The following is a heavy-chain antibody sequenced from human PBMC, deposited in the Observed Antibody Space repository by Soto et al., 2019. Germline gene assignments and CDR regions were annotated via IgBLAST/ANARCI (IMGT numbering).Heavy chain of an antibody. Sequence: EVQLVESGGGLVKPGGSLRLSCAASGFTFSSYSMNWVRQAPGKGLEWVSSISSSSSYIYYADSVKGRFTISRDNAKNSLYLQMNSLRAEDTAVYYCARVGADCSSTSCYEAPVGDYYYYGMDVWGQGTTVTVSS. J-gene: IGHJ6*02. CDR2: ISSSSSYI. CDR1: GFTFSSYS. D-gene: IGHD2-2*01. V-gene: IGHV3-21*01. CDR3: ARVGADCSSTSCYEAPVGDYYYYGMDV.